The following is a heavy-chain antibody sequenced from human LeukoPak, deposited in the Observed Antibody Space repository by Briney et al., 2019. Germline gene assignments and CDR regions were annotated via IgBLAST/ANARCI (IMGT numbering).Heavy chain of an antibody. CDR1: GFTFSSYS. CDR3: ARDRRGGSSSGFDY. Sequence: GGSLRVSCAASGFTFSSYSMNWVRQAPGKGLEWVSSISSSSSYIYYADSVKGRFTISRDNAKNSLYLQMNSLRAEDTAVYYCARDRRGGSSSGFDYWGQGTLVTVSS. D-gene: IGHD6-6*01. V-gene: IGHV3-21*01. J-gene: IGHJ4*02. CDR2: ISSSSSYI.